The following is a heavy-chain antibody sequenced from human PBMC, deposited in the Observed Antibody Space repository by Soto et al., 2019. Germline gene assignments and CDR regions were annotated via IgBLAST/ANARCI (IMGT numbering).Heavy chain of an antibody. V-gene: IGHV3-33*06. J-gene: IGHJ6*02. CDR3: AQLGYCSGGSCYSDYYYGMDV. CDR1: GFTFSSYG. Sequence: PGGSLRLSCAASGFTFSSYGMHWVRQAPGKGLEWVAVIWYDGSNKYYADSVKGRFTISRDNSKNTLYLQMNSLRAEDTAVYYCAQLGYCSGGSCYSDYYYGMDVWGQGTTVTVSS. D-gene: IGHD2-15*01. CDR2: IWYDGSNK.